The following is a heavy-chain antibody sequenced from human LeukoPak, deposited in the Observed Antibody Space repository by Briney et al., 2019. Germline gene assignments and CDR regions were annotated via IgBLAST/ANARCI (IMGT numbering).Heavy chain of an antibody. D-gene: IGHD3-22*01. CDR2: IYYSGST. V-gene: IGHV4-59*08. CDR3: AGFDSSGYYAIDY. CDR1: GGSISSYY. J-gene: IGHJ4*02. Sequence: SETLSLTCTVSGGSISSYYWSWIRQPPGKGLEWIGDIYYSGSTNYNPSLKSRVTISVDTSKNQFSLKLSSVTAADTAVYYCAGFDSSGYYAIDYWGQGTLVTVSS.